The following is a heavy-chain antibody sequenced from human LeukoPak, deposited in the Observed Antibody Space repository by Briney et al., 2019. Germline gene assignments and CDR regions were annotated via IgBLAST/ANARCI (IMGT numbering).Heavy chain of an antibody. CDR3: ARGVWNYYYYMDV. D-gene: IGHD6-6*01. J-gene: IGHJ6*03. V-gene: IGHV4-61*05. CDR1: GGSISSSSYY. Sequence: SETLSLTCTVSGGSISSSSYYWGWIRQPPGKGLEWIGYIYYSGSTNYNPSLKSRVTISVDTSENQFSLKLSSVTAADTAVYYCARGVWNYYYYMDVWGKGTTVTVSS. CDR2: IYYSGST.